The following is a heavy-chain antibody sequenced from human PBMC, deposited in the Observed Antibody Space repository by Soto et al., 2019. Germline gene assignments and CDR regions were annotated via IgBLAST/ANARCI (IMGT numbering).Heavy chain of an antibody. V-gene: IGHV3-15*01. D-gene: IGHD2-8*01. CDR1: GFGFSNAW. Sequence: PGGSLRLSCAASGFGFSNAWMSWVRRAPGKGLEWVGRIKSETDGETTDYVAPVKGRFTISRDDSKNTLYLQMNSLKIEDTAVYYCTKDLNGGFDYWGRGTLVTVSS. CDR3: TKDLNGGFDY. J-gene: IGHJ4*02. CDR2: IKSETDGETT.